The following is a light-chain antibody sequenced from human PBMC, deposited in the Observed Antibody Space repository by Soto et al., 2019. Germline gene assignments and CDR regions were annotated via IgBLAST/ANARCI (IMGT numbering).Light chain of an antibody. V-gene: IGLV2-14*01. CDR3: SSYTSSSSLGV. Sequence: QSALTQPASVSGSPGQSITISCTGTSSDVGFYNYVSWYQQHPGKAPKLMIYEVNNRPSGVSNRFSGSKSGNTASLTISGLRAEDEADYYCSSYTSSSSLGVFGGGTKVTVL. CDR1: SSDVGFYNY. J-gene: IGLJ3*02. CDR2: EVN.